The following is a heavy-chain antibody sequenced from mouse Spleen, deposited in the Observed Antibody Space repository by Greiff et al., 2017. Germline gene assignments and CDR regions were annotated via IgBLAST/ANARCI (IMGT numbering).Heavy chain of an antibody. Sequence: QVQLQQSGAELVMPGASVKLSCKASGYTFTSYWMHWVKQRPGQGLEWIGEIDPSDSYTNYNQKFKGKATLTVDKSSSTAYMQLSSLTSEDSAVYYCARELGRGYWGQGTTLTVSS. CDR2: IDPSDSYT. CDR3: ARELGRGY. J-gene: IGHJ2*01. V-gene: IGHV1-69*01. D-gene: IGHD4-1*01. CDR1: GYTFTSYW.